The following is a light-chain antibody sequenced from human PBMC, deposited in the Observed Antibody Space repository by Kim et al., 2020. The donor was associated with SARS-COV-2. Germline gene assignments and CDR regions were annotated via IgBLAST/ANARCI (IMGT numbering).Light chain of an antibody. J-gene: IGLJ1*01. V-gene: IGLV2-11*01. CDR1: SSDVGGYSY. CDR2: DVS. CDR3: CSYAGSYTYV. Sequence: QSALTQPRSVSGSPGQSVTISCTGTSSDVGGYSYVSWYQQHPGKAPKLMIYDVSKRPSGVPDHFSGSKSGNTASLTISGLQAEDEADYYCCSYAGSYTYVFGTGTKVTV.